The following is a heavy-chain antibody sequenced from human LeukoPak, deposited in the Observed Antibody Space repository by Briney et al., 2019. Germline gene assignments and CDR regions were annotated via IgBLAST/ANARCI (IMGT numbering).Heavy chain of an antibody. CDR3: AREKVTTETNWFDP. CDR2: ISYTGNT. CDR1: GGSFSSGGFY. J-gene: IGHJ5*02. D-gene: IGHD4-11*01. Sequence: SETLSLTCTVSGGSFSSGGFYWSWLRQHPGKALEWIGYISYTGNTYYNASLRSRVTISVDTSKNQFSLKLSSLTAADTAVYYCAREKVTTETNWFDPWGQGTLVTVPS. V-gene: IGHV4-31*03.